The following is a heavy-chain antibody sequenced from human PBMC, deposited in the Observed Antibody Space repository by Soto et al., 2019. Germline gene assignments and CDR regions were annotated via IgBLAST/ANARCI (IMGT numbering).Heavy chain of an antibody. Sequence: SGPTLVNPTQTLTLTCTFSGFSLSTSGMCVSWIRQPPGKALEWLALIDWDDDKYYSTSLKTRLTISKDTSKNQVVLTMTNMDPLDTATYYCARIRIAAAGGWFDPWGQGTLVTVSS. J-gene: IGHJ5*02. CDR3: ARIRIAAAGGWFDP. V-gene: IGHV2-70*01. CDR1: GFSLSTSGMC. CDR2: IDWDDDK. D-gene: IGHD6-13*01.